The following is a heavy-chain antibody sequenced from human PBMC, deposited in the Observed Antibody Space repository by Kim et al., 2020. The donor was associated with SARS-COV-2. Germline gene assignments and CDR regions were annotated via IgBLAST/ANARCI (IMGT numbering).Heavy chain of an antibody. CDR1: GYTLTELS. V-gene: IGHV1-24*01. D-gene: IGHD6-6*01. CDR3: ATAPALVRDGWFDL. J-gene: IGHJ5*02. CDR2: FDPEDGET. Sequence: ASVKVSCKVSGYTLTELSMHWVRQAPGKGLEWMGGFDPEDGETIYAQKFQGRVTMTEDRSTDTAYMELSSLRSEHTAVYYCATAPALVRDGWFDLWGQGTLVTVSS.